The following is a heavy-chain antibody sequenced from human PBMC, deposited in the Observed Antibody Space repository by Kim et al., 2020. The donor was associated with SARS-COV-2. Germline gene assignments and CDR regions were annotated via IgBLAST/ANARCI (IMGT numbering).Heavy chain of an antibody. Sequence: GGSLRLSCAASGFTFSSNSMNWVRQAPGKGLEWISYIGNSGSTIYYADSVKGRFTISRDNAKNSLYLQMNSLRDEDTAVYYCARRGDSGSYYGYWGQGTLVTVSS. V-gene: IGHV3-48*02. J-gene: IGHJ4*02. D-gene: IGHD1-26*01. CDR3: ARRGDSGSYYGY. CDR1: GFTFSSNS. CDR2: IGNSGSTI.